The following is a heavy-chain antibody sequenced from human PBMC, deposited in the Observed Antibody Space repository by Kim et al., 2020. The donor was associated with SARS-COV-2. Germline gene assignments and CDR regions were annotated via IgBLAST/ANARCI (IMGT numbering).Heavy chain of an antibody. CDR3: ARDRGGLGSTTQDF. Sequence: GGSLRLSCEASGFAFSLYWMHWVRQGPGQGLVWVSRIRRDGTETKYADSVRGRFTISRDDAKNTLYLQMNSLSVEDTATYYCARDRGGLGSTTQDFCGQG. CDR1: GFAFSLYW. J-gene: IGHJ4*02. CDR2: IRRDGTET. D-gene: IGHD1-26*01. V-gene: IGHV3-74*01.